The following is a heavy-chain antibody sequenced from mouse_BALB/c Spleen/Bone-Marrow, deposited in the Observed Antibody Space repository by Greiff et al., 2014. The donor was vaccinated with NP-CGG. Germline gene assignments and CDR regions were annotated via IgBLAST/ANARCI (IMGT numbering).Heavy chain of an antibody. Sequence: EVQLVESGPSLVKPSQTLSLTCSVTGDSITSGYWNWIRKFPENKLEYMGYISYSGSTYYNPSLKSRISITRDTSKNQYYLQLNSVTTEDAATYYCARWRHLGRPGFAYWGQGTLVTVSA. V-gene: IGHV3-8*02. CDR2: ISYSGST. CDR1: GDSITSGY. CDR3: ARWRHLGRPGFAY. D-gene: IGHD4-1*01. J-gene: IGHJ3*01.